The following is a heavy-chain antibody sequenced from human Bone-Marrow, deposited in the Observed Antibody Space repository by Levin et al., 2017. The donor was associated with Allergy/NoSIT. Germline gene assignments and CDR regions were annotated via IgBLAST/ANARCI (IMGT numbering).Heavy chain of an antibody. CDR1: GFTFSSYS. V-gene: IGHV3-21*01. CDR3: ARAGGNVVVPAAIDY. Sequence: GESLKISCAASGFTFSSYSMNWVRQAPGKGLEWVSSISSSSSYIYYADSVKGRFTISRDNAKNSLYLQMNSLRAEDTAVYYCARAGGNVVVPAAIDYWGQGTLVTVSS. J-gene: IGHJ4*02. CDR2: ISSSSSYI. D-gene: IGHD2-2*01.